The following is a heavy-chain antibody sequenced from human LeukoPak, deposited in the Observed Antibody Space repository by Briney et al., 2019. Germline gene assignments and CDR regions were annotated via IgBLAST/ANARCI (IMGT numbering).Heavy chain of an antibody. Sequence: GGSLRLSCAASGFTFSSYEMNWVRQAPGKGLEWVSYISSSGSTMYYADSVKGRFTISRDNAKNSLYLQMNSLRAEDTAVYYCARDPGDAFDIWGQGTMVTVSS. CDR1: GFTFSSYE. CDR3: ARDPGDAFDI. CDR2: ISSSGSTM. D-gene: IGHD7-27*01. J-gene: IGHJ3*02. V-gene: IGHV3-48*03.